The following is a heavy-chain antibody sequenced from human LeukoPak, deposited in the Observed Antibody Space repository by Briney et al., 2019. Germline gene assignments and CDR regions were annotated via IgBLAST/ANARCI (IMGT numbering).Heavy chain of an antibody. V-gene: IGHV3-23*01. CDR3: AKSPYSSGWYHYFDY. J-gene: IGHJ4*02. CDR1: GFTFSTYA. Sequence: GGSLRLSCAASGFTFSTYAMTWVRQAPGKGLEWVSAISGSGGSTYYADSVKGRFTISRDNSKNTPYLQMNSLRAEDTAVYYCAKSPYSSGWYHYFDYWGQGTLVTVSS. CDR2: ISGSGGST. D-gene: IGHD6-19*01.